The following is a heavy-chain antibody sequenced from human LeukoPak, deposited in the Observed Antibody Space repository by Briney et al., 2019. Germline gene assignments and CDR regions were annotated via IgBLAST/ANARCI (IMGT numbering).Heavy chain of an antibody. Sequence: GGSLRLSCAASGCTFSGYWMHWVRQAPGKGLVWVSRINSDGSSTSYADSVKGRFTISRDNAKNTLYLQMNSLRAEDTAVYYCARVVPAAGYYFDYWGQGTRVTVSS. V-gene: IGHV3-74*01. CDR1: GCTFSGYW. J-gene: IGHJ4*02. CDR2: INSDGSST. CDR3: ARVVPAAGYYFDY. D-gene: IGHD2-2*01.